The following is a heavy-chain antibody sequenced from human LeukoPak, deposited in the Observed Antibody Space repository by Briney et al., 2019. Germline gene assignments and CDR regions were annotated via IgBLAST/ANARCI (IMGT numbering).Heavy chain of an antibody. J-gene: IGHJ6*03. Sequence: PGGSLRLSCAASGFTFDEYGMSWVRQAPGKGLEWVSGINWNGGSTGYGDSVKGRFTISRDNDKKSLYLQMNSLRVEDTALYYCARDGSSSDGDYYYYMDVWGKGTPVTVSS. CDR2: INWNGGST. D-gene: IGHD6-6*01. CDR3: ARDGSSSDGDYYYYMDV. CDR1: GFTFDEYG. V-gene: IGHV3-20*04.